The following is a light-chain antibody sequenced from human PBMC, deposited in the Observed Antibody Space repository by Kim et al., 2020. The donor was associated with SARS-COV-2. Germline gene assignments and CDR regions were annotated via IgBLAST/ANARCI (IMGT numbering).Light chain of an antibody. CDR3: QQSYDFPRT. CDR2: RTS. V-gene: IGKV1-39*01. Sequence: DIQMTQSPSSMSASVGDRVIITYRASQSVGDWLNWYQQKPGKAPHLLIYRTSALRGGVPPRFSGSTSGTDFTLTISSLQPEDFATYYCQQSYDFPRTFGQGTKVDIK. J-gene: IGKJ1*01. CDR1: QSVGDW.